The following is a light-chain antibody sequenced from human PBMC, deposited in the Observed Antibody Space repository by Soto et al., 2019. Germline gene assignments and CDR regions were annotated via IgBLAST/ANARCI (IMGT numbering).Light chain of an antibody. CDR3: SSYTSFDTVI. V-gene: IGLV2-18*02. CDR1: SSDIGSYTR. J-gene: IGLJ2*01. Sequence: QSVLTQPPSVSGSPGLSVTISCTGSSSDIGSYTRVSWYQQPPASAPKLLIYEVTRRASGAPDLFSGSASGNTASLTISGVQAEDEADYYCSSYTSFDTVIFGGGTKVTVL. CDR2: EVT.